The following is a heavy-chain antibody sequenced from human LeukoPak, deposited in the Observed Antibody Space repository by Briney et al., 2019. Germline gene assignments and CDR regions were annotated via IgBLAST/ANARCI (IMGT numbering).Heavy chain of an antibody. CDR1: GFTFSSYG. CDR2: IWYDGGNK. D-gene: IGHD6-13*01. J-gene: IGHJ4*02. Sequence: GGSLRLSCAASGFTFSSYGMHWVRQAPGKGLEWVAFIWYDGGNKYYADPVKGRFTISRDNSKNTLYLQMNSLRAEDTAVYYCARDLSSCFDYWGQGTLVTVSS. V-gene: IGHV3-33*01. CDR3: ARDLSSCFDY.